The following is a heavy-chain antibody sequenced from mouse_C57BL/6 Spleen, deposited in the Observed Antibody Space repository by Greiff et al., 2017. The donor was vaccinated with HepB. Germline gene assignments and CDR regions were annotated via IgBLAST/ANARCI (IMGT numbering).Heavy chain of an antibody. CDR3: ARYNWDVGYFDY. V-gene: IGHV3-6*01. J-gene: IGHJ2*01. Sequence: EVKLMESGPGLVKPSQSLSLTCSVTGYSITSGYYWNWIRQFPGNKLEWMGYISYDGSNNYNPSLKNRISITRDTSKNQFFLKLNSVTTEDTATYYCARYNWDVGYFDYWGQGTTLTVSS. CDR2: ISYDGSN. D-gene: IGHD4-1*01. CDR1: GYSITSGYY.